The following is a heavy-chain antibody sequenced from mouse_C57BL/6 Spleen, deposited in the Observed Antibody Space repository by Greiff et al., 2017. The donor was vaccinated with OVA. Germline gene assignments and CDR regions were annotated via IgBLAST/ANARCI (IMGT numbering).Heavy chain of an antibody. CDR1: GYTFTDYE. CDR2: IDPETGGT. V-gene: IGHV1-15*01. CDR3: TRKVTTDGHYFDY. D-gene: IGHD2-2*01. J-gene: IGHJ2*01. Sequence: QVQLQQSGAELVRPGASVTLSCKASGYTFTDYEMHWVKQTPVHGLEWIGAIDPETGGTAYNQKFTGKATLTADKSSSTAYMVLRSLTSEDSAVYYCTRKVTTDGHYFDYWGQGTTLTVSS.